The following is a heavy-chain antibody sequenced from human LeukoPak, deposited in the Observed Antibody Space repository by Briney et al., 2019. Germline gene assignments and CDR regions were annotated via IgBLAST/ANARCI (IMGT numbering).Heavy chain of an antibody. V-gene: IGHV4-39*01. Sequence: SETLSLTCTVSGGSISSSSYYWGWIRQPPGKGLEWIGSIYYSGSTYYNPSLKSRVTISVDTPKNQFSLKLSSVTAADTAVYYCARLEWELRWFDPWGQGTLVTVSS. CDR3: ARLEWELRWFDP. J-gene: IGHJ5*02. CDR1: GGSISSSSYY. D-gene: IGHD1-26*01. CDR2: IYYSGST.